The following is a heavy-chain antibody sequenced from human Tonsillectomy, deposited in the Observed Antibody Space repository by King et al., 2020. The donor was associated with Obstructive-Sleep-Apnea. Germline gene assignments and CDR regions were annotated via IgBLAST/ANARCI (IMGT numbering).Heavy chain of an antibody. Sequence: QLVQSGTEVKKPGASVKVSCKASGYTFTGYHMHWVRQAPGQGLEWMGWINPYSGGTKYAKNFQGRVTMTRDTSISTAYMELNSLRSDDTAVYYCATVAVATATYFFDYWGQGTLVTVSS. J-gene: IGHJ4*02. CDR1: GYTFTGYH. D-gene: IGHD4-17*01. CDR3: ATVAVATATYFFDY. V-gene: IGHV1-2*02. CDR2: INPYSGGT.